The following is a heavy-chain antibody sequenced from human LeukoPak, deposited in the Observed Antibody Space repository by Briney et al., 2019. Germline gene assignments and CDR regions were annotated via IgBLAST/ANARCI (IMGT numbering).Heavy chain of an antibody. CDR1: GFTFSTYC. D-gene: IGHD2/OR15-2a*01. CDR3: ARVAVIYYYYMEV. J-gene: IGHJ6*03. V-gene: IGHV3-7*01. CDR2: IRQDGSEQ. Sequence: GGSLRLSCAASGFTFSTYCMSWVRQAPGKGLEWVANIRQDGSEQYYVDSVKGRFTISRDNAKHSLFLQMNSLRAEDTGVYYCARVAVIYYYYMEVWGKGTTVTVSS.